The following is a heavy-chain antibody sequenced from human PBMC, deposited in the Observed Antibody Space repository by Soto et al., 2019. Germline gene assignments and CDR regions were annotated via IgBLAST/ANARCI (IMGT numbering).Heavy chain of an antibody. D-gene: IGHD2-15*01. CDR3: ARSRYCSGGSCYSDY. CDR2: IDPSDSYT. CDR1: GYSFTSYW. J-gene: IGHJ4*02. V-gene: IGHV5-10-1*01. Sequence: RGESLKISCKGSGYSFTSYWISWVRQMPGKGLEWMGRIDPSDSYTNYSPSFQGHVTISADKSISTAYLQWSSLKASDTAMYYCARSRYCSGGSCYSDYWGQGTLVTVSS.